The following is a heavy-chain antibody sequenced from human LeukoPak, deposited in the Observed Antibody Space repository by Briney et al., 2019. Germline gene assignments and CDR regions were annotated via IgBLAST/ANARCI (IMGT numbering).Heavy chain of an antibody. CDR3: ARVPNYYDSSGYYQGVDAFDI. Sequence: GGSLRLSCAASGFTFSSYWMSWVRQAPGKGLEWVANIKQDGSEKYYVDSVKGRFTISRDNAKNSLYLQMNSLRAEDTAVYYCARVPNYYDSSGYYQGVDAFDIWGQGTMVTVSS. J-gene: IGHJ3*02. V-gene: IGHV3-7*03. CDR1: GFTFSSYW. CDR2: IKQDGSEK. D-gene: IGHD3-22*01.